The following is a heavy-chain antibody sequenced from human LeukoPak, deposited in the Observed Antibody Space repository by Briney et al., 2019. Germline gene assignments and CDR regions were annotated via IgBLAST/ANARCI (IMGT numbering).Heavy chain of an antibody. Sequence: GGSLRLSCAASGFTVSSNYMNWVRQAPGKGLEWVSVIYGGGNIYYADSVKGRFTISRDNSKNTLYLQMNSLRAEGTAVYYCARGAGYNYPYYFDYWGQGTLVTVSS. CDR3: ARGAGYNYPYYFDY. V-gene: IGHV3-53*01. J-gene: IGHJ4*02. CDR2: IYGGGNI. D-gene: IGHD5-24*01. CDR1: GFTVSSNY.